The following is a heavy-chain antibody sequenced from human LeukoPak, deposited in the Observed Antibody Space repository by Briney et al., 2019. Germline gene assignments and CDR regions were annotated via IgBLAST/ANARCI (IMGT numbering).Heavy chain of an antibody. Sequence: SQTLSLTCTVSGGSISSGSYYWSWIRQPAGKGLEWIGRIYTSGSTNYNPSLKSRVTISVDTSKNQFSPKLSSVTAADTAVYYCARDRYKWELSDWGQGTLVTVSS. J-gene: IGHJ4*02. CDR2: IYTSGST. V-gene: IGHV4-61*02. CDR1: GGSISSGSYY. D-gene: IGHD1-26*01. CDR3: ARDRYKWELSD.